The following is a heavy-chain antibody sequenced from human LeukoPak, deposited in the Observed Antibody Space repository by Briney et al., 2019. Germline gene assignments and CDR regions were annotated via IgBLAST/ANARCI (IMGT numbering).Heavy chain of an antibody. Sequence: SETLSLTCTVSGYSISSGYYWGWIRPPPGKGLEWIGSIYHSGSTYYNPSLKSRVTISVDTSRNQFSLKLSSVTAADTAVYYCARDGIHDTSRSDAFDIWGQGTMVTVSS. D-gene: IGHD5-18*01. V-gene: IGHV4-38-2*02. J-gene: IGHJ3*02. CDR2: IYHSGST. CDR1: GYSISSGYY. CDR3: ARDGIHDTSRSDAFDI.